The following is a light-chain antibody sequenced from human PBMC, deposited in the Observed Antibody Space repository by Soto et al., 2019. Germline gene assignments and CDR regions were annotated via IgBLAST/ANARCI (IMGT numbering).Light chain of an antibody. Sequence: QVTQSPSTLSEYVVAIVTITGRASQSISTWLAWYQQKPGKAPKLLIYKASALESGVPSRFSGSGSGTEFTLTISSLQPDDYASYYCQKYQSHPITRGKGQRRAIK. J-gene: IGKJ5*01. CDR3: QKYQSHPIT. CDR1: QSISTW. V-gene: IGKV1-5*03. CDR2: KAS.